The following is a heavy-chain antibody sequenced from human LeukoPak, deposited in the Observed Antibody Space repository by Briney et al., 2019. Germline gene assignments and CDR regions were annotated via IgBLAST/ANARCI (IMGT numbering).Heavy chain of an antibody. J-gene: IGHJ3*02. Sequence: PSETLSLTCTVSGGSISSGGYYWSWIRQPPGKGLEWIGYIYHSGSTYYNPSLKSRVTISVDRSKNQFSLKLSSVTAADTAVYYCARDLLGDDAFDIWGQGTMVTVSS. CDR2: IYHSGST. CDR3: ARDLLGDDAFDI. D-gene: IGHD3-16*01. V-gene: IGHV4-30-2*01. CDR1: GGSISSGGYY.